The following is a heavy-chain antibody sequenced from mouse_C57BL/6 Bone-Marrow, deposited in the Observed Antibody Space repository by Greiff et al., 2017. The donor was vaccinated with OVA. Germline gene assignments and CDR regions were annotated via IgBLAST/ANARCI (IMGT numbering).Heavy chain of an antibody. D-gene: IGHD1-1*01. J-gene: IGHJ4*01. Sequence: QVQLQQSGAELVRPGASVKLSCKASGYTFTDYYINWVKQRPGQGLEWIARIYPGSGNTYYNEKFKGKATLTAEKSSSTAYMQLSSLTSEDSAVYFCARGRITTVGAAMDYWGQGTSVTVSS. CDR3: ARGRITTVGAAMDY. CDR1: GYTFTDYY. CDR2: IYPGSGNT. V-gene: IGHV1-76*01.